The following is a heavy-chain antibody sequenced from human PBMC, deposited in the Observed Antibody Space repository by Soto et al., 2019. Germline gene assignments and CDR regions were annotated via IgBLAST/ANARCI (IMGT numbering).Heavy chain of an antibody. Sequence: QLQLQESGPGLVKPSETLSLTCTVSGGSISSSSYYWGWIRQPPGKGLEWIGSIYYSGSTYYNPSLKSRVTISVDTSKNHFSLKLSSVTAADTAVYYCARLGSPKGYYDSSGYYFDYWGQGTLVTVSS. CDR2: IYYSGST. CDR1: GGSISSSSYY. V-gene: IGHV4-39*01. CDR3: ARLGSPKGYYDSSGYYFDY. D-gene: IGHD3-22*01. J-gene: IGHJ4*02.